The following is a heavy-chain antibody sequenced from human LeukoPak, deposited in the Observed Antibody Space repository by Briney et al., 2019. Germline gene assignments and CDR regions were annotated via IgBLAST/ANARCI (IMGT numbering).Heavy chain of an antibody. CDR1: GGTFSSYA. CDR3: AIRRIDSGYDLADYYYYMDV. J-gene: IGHJ6*03. V-gene: IGHV1-69*13. D-gene: IGHD5-12*01. CDR2: IIPIFGTA. Sequence: ASVKVSCKASGGTFSSYAISWVRQAPGQGLEWMGGIIPIFGTANYAQKFQGRVTITADESTSTAYMELSSLRSEDTAVYYCAIRRIDSGYDLADYYYYMDVWGKGTTVTVSS.